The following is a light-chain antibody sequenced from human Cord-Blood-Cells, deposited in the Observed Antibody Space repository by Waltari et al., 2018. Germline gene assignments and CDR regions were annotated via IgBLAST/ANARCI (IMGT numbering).Light chain of an antibody. CDR1: QGISSY. J-gene: IGKJ4*01. Sequence: DLELTQSPSFLSASVGDSVTIPCRASQGISSYLAWYQQKPGKAPKLLIYAASTLQSGVPARFSGSGSGTEFTLTISSLQPEDFATYYCQQLNSYPPLTFGGGTKVEIK. V-gene: IGKV1-9*01. CDR3: QQLNSYPPLT. CDR2: AAS.